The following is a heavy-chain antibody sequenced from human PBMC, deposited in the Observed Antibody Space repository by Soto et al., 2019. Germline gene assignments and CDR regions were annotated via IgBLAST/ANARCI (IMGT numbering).Heavy chain of an antibody. CDR2: IYHSGST. CDR1: GGSISSGGYS. V-gene: IGHV4-30-2*01. J-gene: IGHJ4*02. CDR3: ARGQVVAAQH. Sequence: QLQLQESGSGLVKPSQTLSLTCAVSGGSISSGGYSWSWIRQPPGKGLEWIGYIYHSGSTYHNPALKSLVTISVDRSKTQLSLKLRSLTAADTAVYYCARGQVVAAQHWGQGTLVTVSS. D-gene: IGHD2-15*01.